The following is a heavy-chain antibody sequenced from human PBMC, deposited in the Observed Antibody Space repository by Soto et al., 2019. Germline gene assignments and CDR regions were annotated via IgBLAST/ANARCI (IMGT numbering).Heavy chain of an antibody. Sequence: EVQLLESGGGLVQPGGSLRLSCAASGFTFSSYAMSWVRQAPGKGLEWVSGISGSGGSTYYADSVKGRFTISRDNSKNTLYLQMNSLRDEYTAEYYCAKGAVPLGMGVWGQGTTVTVSS. CDR3: AKGAVPLGMGV. CDR1: GFTFSSYA. J-gene: IGHJ6*02. V-gene: IGHV3-23*01. CDR2: ISGSGGST.